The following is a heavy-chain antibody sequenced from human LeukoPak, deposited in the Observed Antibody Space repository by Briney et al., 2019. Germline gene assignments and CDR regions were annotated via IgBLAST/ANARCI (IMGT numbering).Heavy chain of an antibody. V-gene: IGHV4-39*07. CDR2: IYYSGST. Sequence: KPSETLSLTCTVSGDSVSSRSYYWGWIRQPPGKGLEWIGNIYYSGSTYYNPSLKSRVTISLDTSKNHFSLKLNSVTAADTAVYYCARLPPGLRGDAFDIWGQGTMVTVSS. J-gene: IGHJ3*02. D-gene: IGHD4-17*01. CDR3: ARLPPGLRGDAFDI. CDR1: GDSVSSRSYY.